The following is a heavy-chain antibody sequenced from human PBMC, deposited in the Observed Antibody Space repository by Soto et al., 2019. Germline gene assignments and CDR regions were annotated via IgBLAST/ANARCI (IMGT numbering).Heavy chain of an antibody. CDR2: IYYTGRT. CDR3: TRDCPPPPYFSYNGMDV. D-gene: IGHD1-26*01. J-gene: IGHJ6*01. CDR1: GASVSSGDFH. V-gene: IGHV4-31*03. Sequence: QVQLQESGPGLVKPSQTLSLTCSVSGASVSSGDFHWSWIRQRPGEGLEWIGYIYYTGRTYYNPSLRSRVIRSLGTSKNHFSLTLTYVTAADTALYFCTRDCPPPPYFSYNGMDVWGQGTTVTVSS.